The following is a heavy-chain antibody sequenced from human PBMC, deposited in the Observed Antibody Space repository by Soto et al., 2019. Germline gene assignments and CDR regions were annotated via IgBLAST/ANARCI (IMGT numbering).Heavy chain of an antibody. J-gene: IGHJ4*02. CDR3: ARNSEHFDY. CDR2: ISSSGRTI. V-gene: IGHV3-11*01. Sequence: QVHLVESGGGLVKPGGSLRLSCAASGFTLSDFYMSWIRQAPGKGLEWVSYISSSGRTIFYADSVRGRFTISRDNAENSLYLQMNSLRAEDTALYYCARNSEHFDYWSQGTLVTVSS. D-gene: IGHD1-26*01. CDR1: GFTLSDFY.